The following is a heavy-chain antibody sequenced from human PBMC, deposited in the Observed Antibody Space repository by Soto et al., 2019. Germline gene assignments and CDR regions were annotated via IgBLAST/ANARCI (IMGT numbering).Heavy chain of an antibody. CDR2: INPNSGGT. D-gene: IGHD2-2*01. CDR1: GYTFTGYY. CDR3: ARGIVVVPAAMYDYYGMDV. Sequence: GASVKVYCKASGYTFTGYYMHWVRQAPGQGLEWMGWINPNSGGTNYAQKFQGWVTMTRDTSISTAYMELSRLRSDDTAVYYCARGIVVVPAAMYDYYGMDVWGQGTTVTVSS. V-gene: IGHV1-2*04. J-gene: IGHJ6*02.